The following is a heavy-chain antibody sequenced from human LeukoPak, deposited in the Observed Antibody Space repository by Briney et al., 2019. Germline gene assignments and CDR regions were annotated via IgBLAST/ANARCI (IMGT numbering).Heavy chain of an antibody. J-gene: IGHJ5*02. CDR1: GFTFSSCG. V-gene: IGHV3-23*01. CDR2: IGGSGGRT. D-gene: IGHD6-13*01. CDR3: AKAPAGPEYSSTWKFGYNWFDP. Sequence: PGGSLRLSCAASGFTFSSCGMSWVRQAPGKGLEWVSAIGGSGGRTYYADSVKGRFTISRDNSKNTLYLQMNSLRVEDTAIYYCAKAPAGPEYSSTWKFGYNWFDPWGQGTLVTVSS.